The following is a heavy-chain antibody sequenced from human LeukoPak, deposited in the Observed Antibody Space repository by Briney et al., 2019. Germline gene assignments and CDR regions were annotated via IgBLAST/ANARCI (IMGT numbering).Heavy chain of an antibody. D-gene: IGHD3-22*01. CDR2: ISTGGSII. V-gene: IGHV3-48*03. J-gene: IGHJ4*02. Sequence: GGSLRLSCAASGFTFSTYEMNWVRQAPGKGLEWVPYISTGGSIIYYADSVKGRFTISRDNAQNSLYLQMNSLRAEDTAVYYCATAYSGYYTYYFDYWGQGTLVTVSS. CDR3: ATAYSGYYTYYFDY. CDR1: GFTFSTYE.